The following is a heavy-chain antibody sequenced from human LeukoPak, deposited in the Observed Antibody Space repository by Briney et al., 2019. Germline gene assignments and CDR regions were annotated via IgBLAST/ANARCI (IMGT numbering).Heavy chain of an antibody. D-gene: IGHD4-11*01. V-gene: IGHV3-33*06. J-gene: IGHJ4*02. Sequence: GTSLRLSCAPSGFTFSHYGMHWVRQAPGKGLEWVAVVWSDGSNRYYGDPVKGRLTISRDNFQRTVYLQMNSLRAEDTAVYYCAKDAQRGFDYSNSLDNWGQGTLVTVSS. CDR1: GFTFSHYG. CDR3: AKDAQRGFDYSNSLDN. CDR2: VWSDGSNR.